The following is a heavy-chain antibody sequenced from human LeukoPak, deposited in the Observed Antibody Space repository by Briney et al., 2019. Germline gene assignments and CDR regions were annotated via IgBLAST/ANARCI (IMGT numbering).Heavy chain of an antibody. J-gene: IGHJ3*02. V-gene: IGHV3-23*03. Sequence: PGGSLRLSCATSGFTFSSYAMSWVRQAPGKGLEWVSVIHSGGSTYYVDSVKGRFTISRDNSKNTLYLQMSSLRVEDTAVYYCAREAVAGSFDIWGQGTMVTVSS. CDR2: IHSGGST. D-gene: IGHD6-19*01. CDR3: AREAVAGSFDI. CDR1: GFTFSSYA.